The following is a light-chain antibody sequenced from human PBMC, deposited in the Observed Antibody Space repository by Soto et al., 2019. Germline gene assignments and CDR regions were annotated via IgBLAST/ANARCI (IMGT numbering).Light chain of an antibody. CDR2: EDN. V-gene: IGLV3-10*01. CDR1: ALPKKY. Sequence: SYELTQAPSLSVFPGQTARITCSGDALPKKYAYWYQQKSRQAPVLVIYEDNKRPSGIPERFSGSSSGTMVTLTIRGAQVEDEADYYCYSTDSSGYYRVFGGGTKVTVL. J-gene: IGLJ2*01. CDR3: YSTDSSGYYRV.